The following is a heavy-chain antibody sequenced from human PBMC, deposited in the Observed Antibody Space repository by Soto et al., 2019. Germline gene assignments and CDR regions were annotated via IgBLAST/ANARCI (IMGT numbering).Heavy chain of an antibody. Sequence: SETLSLTCTISGGSISSSNYYWGWIRQPPGKGLEWIGSMYSSGSTYYSPSLKSRVTMSVDTSKNQFSLKLSSVTAADTAVYYCARAQDGYKPSATYYFDYWGQGTLVTVSS. CDR3: ARAQDGYKPSATYYFDY. CDR1: GGSISSSNYY. J-gene: IGHJ4*02. CDR2: MYSSGST. V-gene: IGHV4-39*01. D-gene: IGHD5-12*01.